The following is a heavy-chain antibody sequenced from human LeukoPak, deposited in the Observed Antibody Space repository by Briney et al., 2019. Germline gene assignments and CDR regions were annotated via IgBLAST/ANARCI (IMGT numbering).Heavy chain of an antibody. CDR1: GFTFSSYA. J-gene: IGHJ4*02. D-gene: IGHD5-12*01. V-gene: IGHV3-64D*06. Sequence: GGSLRLSCSASGFTFSSYAMHWGPQAPGKGREYVSSISSNGGRTYYADSVKGRFTISRDNSKNTLFLQMSSLRTEDTAVYYCASPYSGYDYNFDHWGQGTLVTVSS. CDR2: ISSNGGRT. CDR3: ASPYSGYDYNFDH.